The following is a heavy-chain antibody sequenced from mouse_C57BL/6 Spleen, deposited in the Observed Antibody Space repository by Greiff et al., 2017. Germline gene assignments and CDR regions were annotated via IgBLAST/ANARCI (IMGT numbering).Heavy chain of an antibody. D-gene: IGHD3-2*02. CDR1: GYTFTSYW. V-gene: IGHV1-50*01. J-gene: IGHJ4*01. Sequence: QVQLQQPGAELVKPGASVKLSCKASGYTFTSYWMQWVKQRPGQGLEWIGEIDPSDSYTNYNQKFKGTATLTVDTSSSTADMQLSSLTSEDSAVYYCARRIDSSGYVGAMDYWGQGTSVTVSS. CDR2: IDPSDSYT. CDR3: ARRIDSSGYVGAMDY.